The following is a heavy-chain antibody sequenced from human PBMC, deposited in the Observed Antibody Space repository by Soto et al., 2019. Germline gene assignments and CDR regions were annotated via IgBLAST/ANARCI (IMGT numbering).Heavy chain of an antibody. D-gene: IGHD3-3*01. CDR3: ARDKGTFGVVNYYYYGMDV. Sequence: RLSCAASGFTFSSYAIHWVRQAPGKGLEWVAVISYDGSNKYYADSVKGRFTISRDNSKNTLFLQMNSLRAEDTAVYYCARDKGTFGVVNYYYYGMDVWGQGTTVTVSS. CDR2: ISYDGSNK. V-gene: IGHV3-30-3*01. CDR1: GFTFSSYA. J-gene: IGHJ6*02.